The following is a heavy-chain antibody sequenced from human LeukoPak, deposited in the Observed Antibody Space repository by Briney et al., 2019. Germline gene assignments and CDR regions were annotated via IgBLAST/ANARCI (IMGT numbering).Heavy chain of an antibody. V-gene: IGHV1-2*06. CDR1: GYTFTGYY. J-gene: IGHJ3*02. CDR3: ARGGRYFDWLWAFDI. CDR2: INPNSGGT. Sequence: ASVKVSCKASGYTFTGYYMHWVRQAPGQGLEWMGRINPNSGGTNYAQKFQGRVTMTRDTSISTAYMELSRLRSDDTAVYYCARGGRYFDWLWAFDIWGQGTMVTVSS. D-gene: IGHD3-9*01.